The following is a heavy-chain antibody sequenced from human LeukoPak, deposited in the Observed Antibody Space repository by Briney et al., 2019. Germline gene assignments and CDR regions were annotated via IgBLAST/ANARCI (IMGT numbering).Heavy chain of an antibody. CDR2: MNPNSGNT. V-gene: IGHV1-8*01. Sequence: ASAKVSCKASGYTFTTYDINWVRQATGQGLEWMGWMNPNSGNTGYTQKFQGRVTMTRNTSISTAYMELSSLRSEDTAVYYCARGRGSGHKENWFDPRGQGTLVTVSS. J-gene: IGHJ5*02. CDR1: GYTFTTYD. D-gene: IGHD6-19*01. CDR3: ARGRGSGHKENWFDP.